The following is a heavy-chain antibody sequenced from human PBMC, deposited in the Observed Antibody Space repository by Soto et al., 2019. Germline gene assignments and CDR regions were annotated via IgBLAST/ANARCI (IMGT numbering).Heavy chain of an antibody. Sequence: QVQLVESGGGVVQPGRSLRLSCAASGFTFSSYGMHWVRQAPGKGLEWGAVIWYEGSNKYYADSVKGRFTISRDNSKKPLYLQMSSLRAEDTAVYYCASEYCSGGSCYYYGMDVWGQGTTVTVSS. D-gene: IGHD2-15*01. J-gene: IGHJ6*02. V-gene: IGHV3-33*01. CDR2: IWYEGSNK. CDR1: GFTFSSYG. CDR3: ASEYCSGGSCYYYGMDV.